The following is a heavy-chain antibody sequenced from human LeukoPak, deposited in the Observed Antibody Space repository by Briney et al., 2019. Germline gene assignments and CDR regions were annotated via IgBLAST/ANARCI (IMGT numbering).Heavy chain of an antibody. D-gene: IGHD6-19*01. V-gene: IGHV3-23*01. CDR2: ISGSGGST. CDR3: AKETVDSSGWYNPWYYYYGMDV. Sequence: QTGGSLRLSCAASGFTFSSYAMSWVRQAPGKGLEWVSAISGSGGSTYFADSVKGRFTISRDNSKNTLYLQMNSLRAEDTAVYYCAKETVDSSGWYNPWYYYYGMDVWGQGTTVTVSS. CDR1: GFTFSSYA. J-gene: IGHJ6*02.